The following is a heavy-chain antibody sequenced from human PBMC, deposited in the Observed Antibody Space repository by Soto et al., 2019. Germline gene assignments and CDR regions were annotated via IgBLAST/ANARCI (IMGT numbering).Heavy chain of an antibody. CDR3: ASERLCGADCYFFDN. V-gene: IGHV3-48*03. CDR1: GFTLRNYE. Sequence: LRLSCAASGFTLRNYEMNWVRQAPGKGLEWISKISGSNNNMYYADSVRGRFTISRDNAKNSLYLQMNSLRAEDTAIYYCASERLCGADCYFFDNWGQGTQVTVSS. J-gene: IGHJ4*02. CDR2: ISGSNNNM. D-gene: IGHD2-21*02.